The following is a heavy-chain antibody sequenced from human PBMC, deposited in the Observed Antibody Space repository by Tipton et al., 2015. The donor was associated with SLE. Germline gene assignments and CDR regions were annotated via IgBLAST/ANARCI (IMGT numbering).Heavy chain of an antibody. J-gene: IGHJ6*02. Sequence: TLSLTCTVSGGSIRSYYWSWIRQPPGKGLEWIGYIYYSGNTNYHPSLQSRVTISVDTSKNQFSLKLSSVTAADTAVYYCAIPLEGEGRYGMDVWGQGTTVTVSS. V-gene: IGHV4-59*07. D-gene: IGHD1-1*01. CDR2: IYYSGNT. CDR3: AIPLEGEGRYGMDV. CDR1: GGSIRSYY.